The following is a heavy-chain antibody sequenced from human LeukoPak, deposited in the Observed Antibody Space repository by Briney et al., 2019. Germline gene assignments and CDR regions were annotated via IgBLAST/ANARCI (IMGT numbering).Heavy chain of an antibody. CDR1: GFTFSNFA. J-gene: IGHJ4*02. CDR2: IRGSGVST. Sequence: GGSLRLSCAASGFTFSNFAMMWVHQTPGKGLELVSTIRGSGVSTYSADSVKDRFTISRDNPKNTLYLQMNRLRAEDTAVYYCARDTHTGDPRFDYWGQGTLVTVFS. D-gene: IGHD7-27*01. V-gene: IGHV3-23*01. CDR3: ARDTHTGDPRFDY.